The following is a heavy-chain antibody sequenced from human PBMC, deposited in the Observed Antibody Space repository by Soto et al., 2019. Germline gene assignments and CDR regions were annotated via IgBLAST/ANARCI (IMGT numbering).Heavy chain of an antibody. CDR1: GFTFEDYA. CDR3: ARGALYDFWSGSSQASVYYYYGMDV. V-gene: IGHV3-43D*04. D-gene: IGHD3-3*01. J-gene: IGHJ6*02. CDR2: ISWDGGST. Sequence: GGSLRLSCAASGFTFEDYAMHWVRQAPGKGLEWVSLISWDGGSTYYADSVKGRFTISRDNSKNSLYLQMNSLRAEDTALYYCARGALYDFWSGSSQASVYYYYGMDVWGQGPTVTVSS.